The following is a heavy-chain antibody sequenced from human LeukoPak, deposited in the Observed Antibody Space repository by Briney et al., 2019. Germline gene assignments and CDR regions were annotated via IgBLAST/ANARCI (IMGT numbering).Heavy chain of an antibody. J-gene: IGHJ4*02. V-gene: IGHV3-23*01. Sequence: HAGGSLRLSCAAPGFTFSSYAMSWVRQAPGKGLKWVSAISGSGGSTYYADSVKGRFTISRDNSKNTLYLQMNSLRAEDTAVYYCVSITMIVVVIDYWGQGTLVTVSS. CDR2: ISGSGGST. CDR1: GFTFSSYA. CDR3: VSITMIVVVIDY. D-gene: IGHD3-22*01.